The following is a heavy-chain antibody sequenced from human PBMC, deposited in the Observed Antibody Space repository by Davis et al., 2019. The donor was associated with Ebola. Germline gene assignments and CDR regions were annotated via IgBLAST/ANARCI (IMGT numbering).Heavy chain of an antibody. CDR3: AQGNRYSSGSDAFDI. D-gene: IGHD6-19*01. CDR1: GGSISSYY. Sequence: PSETLSLTCTVSGGSISSYYRSWIRQPPGKGLEWIGYIYYSGSTNYNPSLKSRVTISVDTSKNQFSLKLSSVTAADTAVYYCAQGNRYSSGSDAFDIWGQGTMVTVSS. CDR2: IYYSGST. J-gene: IGHJ3*02. V-gene: IGHV4-59*01.